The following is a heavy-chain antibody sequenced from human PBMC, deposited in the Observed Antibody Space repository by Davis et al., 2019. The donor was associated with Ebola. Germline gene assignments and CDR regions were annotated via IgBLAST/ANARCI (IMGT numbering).Heavy chain of an antibody. D-gene: IGHD4-11*01. CDR1: GFTFTDYG. V-gene: IGHV3-30*18. J-gene: IGHJ6*02. CDR3: AKAHSRSGGGLDV. CDR2: ISDDGDNT. Sequence: GESLKISCEASGFTFTDYGVHWVRQAPGKGLEWVAMISDDGDNTYYADSMKGRFTISRDNSENTVYLQINVVRPEDTAIYYCAKAHSRSGGGLDVWGQGTTVTVSS.